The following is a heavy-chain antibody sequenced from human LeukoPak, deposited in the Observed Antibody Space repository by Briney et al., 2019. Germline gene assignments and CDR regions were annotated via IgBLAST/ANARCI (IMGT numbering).Heavy chain of an antibody. V-gene: IGHV4-38-2*02. J-gene: IGHJ4*02. CDR3: ARGHYGIAAANTGFDY. D-gene: IGHD6-13*01. CDR2: IYHSGST. CDR1: GYSISSGYY. Sequence: SETLSLTCTVSGYSISSGYYWGWIRQPPGKGLEWIGSIYHSGSTYYNPSLKSRVTISVDTSKNQFSLKLSSVTAADTAVYYCARGHYGIAAANTGFDYWGQGTLVTVSS.